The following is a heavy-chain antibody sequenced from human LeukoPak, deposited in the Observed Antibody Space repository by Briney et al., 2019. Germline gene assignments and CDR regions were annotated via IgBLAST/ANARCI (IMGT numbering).Heavy chain of an antibody. CDR3: ARVAAATTNPRFDY. Sequence: SQTLSLTCTVSGGSISSGDYYWSWIRQPPGEGLEWIGYIYYSGSTYYNPSLRSRVIISVDTSKNQFSLKLNSVTAADTAVYYCARVAAATTNPRFDYWGQGTLVTVSS. D-gene: IGHD5-24*01. V-gene: IGHV4-30-4*01. J-gene: IGHJ4*02. CDR2: IYYSGST. CDR1: GGSISSGDYY.